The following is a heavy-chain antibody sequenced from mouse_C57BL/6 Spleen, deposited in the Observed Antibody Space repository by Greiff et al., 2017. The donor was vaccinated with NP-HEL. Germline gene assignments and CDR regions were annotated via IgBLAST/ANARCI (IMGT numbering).Heavy chain of an antibody. J-gene: IGHJ2*01. Sequence: EVKLMESGEGLVKPGGSLKLSCAASGFTFSSYAMSWVRQTPEKRLEWVAYISSGGDYIYYADTVKGRFTISRDNARNTLYLQMSSLKSEDTAMYYCTRDKKLRPFDYWGQGTTLTVSS. D-gene: IGHD1-2*01. CDR2: ISSGGDYI. CDR1: GFTFSSYA. CDR3: TRDKKLRPFDY. V-gene: IGHV5-9-1*02.